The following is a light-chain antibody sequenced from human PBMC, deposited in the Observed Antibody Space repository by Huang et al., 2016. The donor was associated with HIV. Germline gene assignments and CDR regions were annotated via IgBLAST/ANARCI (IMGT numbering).Light chain of an antibody. J-gene: IGKJ5*01. V-gene: IGKV3-11*01. CDR3: QQRSNWPIT. CDR2: NTS. Sequence: EIVLTQSPATLSLSPGERATLPCRASQSVSSYLAWYQQKPGQAPRLLIYNTSNRATGIPARFSGGGSGTDFTLTISSLEPEDFAVYYCQQRSNWPITFGQGTRLEI. CDR1: QSVSSY.